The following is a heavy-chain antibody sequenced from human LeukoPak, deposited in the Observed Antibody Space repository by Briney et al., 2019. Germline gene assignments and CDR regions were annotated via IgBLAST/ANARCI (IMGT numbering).Heavy chain of an antibody. V-gene: IGHV4-39*07. Sequence: SETLSLTCTVSGGSISSSSYYWGWIRQPPGKGLEWIGSIYYSGSTYYNPSLKSRVTISVDTSKNQFSLKLTSVTAADTTVYYCARGSAYSYGYNNWFDPWGQGTLVTVSS. D-gene: IGHD5-18*01. CDR2: IYYSGST. CDR3: ARGSAYSYGYNNWFDP. J-gene: IGHJ5*02. CDR1: GGSISSSSYY.